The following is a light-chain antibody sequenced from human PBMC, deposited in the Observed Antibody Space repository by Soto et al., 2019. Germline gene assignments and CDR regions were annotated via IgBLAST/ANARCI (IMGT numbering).Light chain of an antibody. Sequence: QSALTQPASVSGSPGQSITISCTGTSSDVGSYNLVSWYQQHPGKAPKLMIYEGSNRPSGVSNRFSGSKSGNTASLTISGLRAEDEADYYCSSFTSISTRVFGTGTKLTVL. CDR2: EGS. V-gene: IGLV2-14*02. J-gene: IGLJ1*01. CDR3: SSFTSISTRV. CDR1: SSDVGSYNL.